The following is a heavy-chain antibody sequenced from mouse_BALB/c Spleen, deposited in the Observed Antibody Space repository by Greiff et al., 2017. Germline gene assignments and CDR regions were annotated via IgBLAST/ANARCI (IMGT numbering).Heavy chain of an antibody. CDR1: GFTFSSFG. CDR3: ARRVGQGYFDV. CDR2: ISSGSSTI. D-gene: IGHD3-3*01. Sequence: EAQGVESGGGLVQPGGSRKLSCAASGFTFSSFGMHWVRQAPEKGLEWVAYISSGSSTIYYADTVKGRFTISRDNPKNTLFLQMTSLRSEDTAMYYCARRVGQGYFDVWGAGTTVTVSS. J-gene: IGHJ1*01. V-gene: IGHV5-17*02.